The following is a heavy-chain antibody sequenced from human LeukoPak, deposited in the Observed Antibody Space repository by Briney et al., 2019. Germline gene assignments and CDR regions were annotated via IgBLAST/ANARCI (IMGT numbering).Heavy chain of an antibody. CDR2: IFGSGEST. V-gene: IGHV3-23*01. CDR3: ARDFEAPSNC. J-gene: IGHJ4*02. CDR1: GFTFSSYA. Sequence: GGSLRLSCAASGFTFSSYAMTWVRQAPGKGLEWVSSIFGSGESTYYADSVKGRFTISRDNSKNTLYLQMNSLRAEDTAVYYCARDFEAPSNCWGQGTLVTVSS. D-gene: IGHD3-9*01.